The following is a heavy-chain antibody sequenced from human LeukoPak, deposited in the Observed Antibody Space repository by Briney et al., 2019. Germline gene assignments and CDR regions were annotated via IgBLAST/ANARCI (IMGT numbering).Heavy chain of an antibody. CDR3: ARLVDYDNSGDPDIFDI. Sequence: SETLSLTCIVSSGFISSYYWSWIRQTPGKGLEWIAFINYSGRIKYNPSLQSRVSISLDMSKNHFSLQLRSVMAVDTAVYYCARLVDYDNSGDPDIFDIWGQGTIVSIS. J-gene: IGHJ3*02. CDR1: SGFISSYY. CDR2: INYSGRI. D-gene: IGHD3-22*01. V-gene: IGHV4-59*01.